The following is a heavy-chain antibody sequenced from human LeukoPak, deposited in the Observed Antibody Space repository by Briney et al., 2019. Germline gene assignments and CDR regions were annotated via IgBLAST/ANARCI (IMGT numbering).Heavy chain of an antibody. V-gene: IGHV4-39*01. Sequence: PSETLSLTCIVSGGSISSNSYYWGWIRQPPGKGLEWIGNLYYNRGAWFKSSLKSRVTTSVDTSKNQFSLKLSSVTAADTAVYYCASPQPAAGPGRDYWGQGTLVTVSS. CDR2: LYYNRGA. J-gene: IGHJ4*02. CDR1: GGSISSNSYY. D-gene: IGHD6-13*01. CDR3: ASPQPAAGPGRDY.